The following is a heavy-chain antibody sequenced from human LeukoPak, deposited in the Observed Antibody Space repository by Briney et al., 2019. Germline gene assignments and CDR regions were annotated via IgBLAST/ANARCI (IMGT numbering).Heavy chain of an antibody. CDR2: IGGRGDSI. CDR1: GLTFKVYS. V-gene: IGHV3-23*01. J-gene: IGHJ4*02. Sequence: GGSLRLSCAASGLTFKVYSMHWVRQAPGKGLEWVAVIGGRGDSIFYADSVKGRFTISRDNSKNTVDLQMSSLRAEDTAIYFDSWGQGSLVSVSS. CDR3: S.